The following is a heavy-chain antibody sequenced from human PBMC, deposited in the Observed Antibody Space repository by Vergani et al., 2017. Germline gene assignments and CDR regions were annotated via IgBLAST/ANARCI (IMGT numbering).Heavy chain of an antibody. CDR3: VRDRRYTSXTDY. Sequence: EVQLVESGGGLVQPGGSLRLSCAASGFSFSNYWMNWVRQAPGKGLEWVANIKPDGSEKYYVDSVKGRCTISRDNAKNSLYLQMNSLRAEDTAVYYCVRDRRYTSXTDYWGQGTLVTVSS. J-gene: IGHJ4*02. D-gene: IGHD6-13*01. CDR1: GFSFSNYW. CDR2: IKPDGSEK. V-gene: IGHV3-7*03.